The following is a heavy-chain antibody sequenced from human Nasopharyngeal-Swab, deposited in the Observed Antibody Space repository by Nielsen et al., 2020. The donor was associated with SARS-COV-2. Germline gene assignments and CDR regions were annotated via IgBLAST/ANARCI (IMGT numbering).Heavy chain of an antibody. Sequence: GGSLRSPFEASGFPSISYAFSWVRQAPGKGLKWVPAISGSGGSTYYADSVKGWFTISRDNSKNTLYLQMNSLQAEDTAVYYCAKEEVSTTGTRDYYYYYMDVWGKGTTVTFSS. CDR2: ISGSGGST. CDR3: AKEEVSTTGTRDYYYYYMDV. V-gene: IGHV3-23*01. CDR1: GFPSISYA. J-gene: IGHJ6*03. D-gene: IGHD1-1*01.